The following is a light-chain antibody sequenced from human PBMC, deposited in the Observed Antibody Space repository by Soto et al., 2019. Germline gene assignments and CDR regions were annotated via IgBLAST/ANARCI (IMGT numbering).Light chain of an antibody. CDR1: QSVSNNY. CDR3: QHYGRSPRT. J-gene: IGKJ1*01. Sequence: EIVLTQSPGTLSLSPGERATLSCRASQSVSNNYLAWYQHKPGQAPRLLVYGASSRATGIPDRFSGSGSGTDFTLTIGRLEPEDFAVYYCQHYGRSPRTFGQGTKWIS. V-gene: IGKV3-20*01. CDR2: GAS.